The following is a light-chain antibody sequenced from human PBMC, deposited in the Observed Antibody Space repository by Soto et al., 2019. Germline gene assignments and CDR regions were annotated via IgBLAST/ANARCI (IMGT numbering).Light chain of an antibody. J-gene: IGKJ3*01. V-gene: IGKV3-20*01. CDR2: GAS. CDR1: QSVNSNY. CDR3: QHYDTSPPEFT. Sequence: EIVLTQSPGTLSLSPGERATLSCRASQSVNSNYLAWYQHQPGQAPRLLIFGASYRATGIPDRFSGSGSGTDFTLTISRLEPEDFAFYYCQHYDTSPPEFTFGPGTKVDIK.